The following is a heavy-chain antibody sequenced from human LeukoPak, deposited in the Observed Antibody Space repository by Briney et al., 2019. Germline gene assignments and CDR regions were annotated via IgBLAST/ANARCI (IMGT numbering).Heavy chain of an antibody. Sequence: GGSLRLSCAASGFTFRTYWMSWVRQAPGKGPEWVANIKQDGNEKYYVDSVKGRFTISRDNAKNSLDLQMNSLRAEDTAVYYCARDTLGEGEDANYAVYYFDYWGQGTPVTVSS. D-gene: IGHD4/OR15-4a*01. J-gene: IGHJ4*02. CDR3: ARDTLGEGEDANYAVYYFDY. CDR1: GFTFRTYW. CDR2: IKQDGNEK. V-gene: IGHV3-7*01.